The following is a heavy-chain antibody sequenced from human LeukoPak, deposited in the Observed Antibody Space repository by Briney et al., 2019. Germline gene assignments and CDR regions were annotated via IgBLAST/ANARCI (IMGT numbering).Heavy chain of an antibody. CDR2: IYSDGTT. J-gene: IGHJ6*04. D-gene: IGHD6-13*01. CDR1: GFTVSSNY. CDR3: AREGIAADASSVGMDV. Sequence: GGSLRLSCAASGFTVSSNYMSWVRQAPGKGLEWVSVIYSDGTTYYADSVKGRFTISRDNSKNSLYLQMNSLRAEDTAVYYCAREGIAADASSVGMDVWGKGTTVTVSS. V-gene: IGHV3-53*01.